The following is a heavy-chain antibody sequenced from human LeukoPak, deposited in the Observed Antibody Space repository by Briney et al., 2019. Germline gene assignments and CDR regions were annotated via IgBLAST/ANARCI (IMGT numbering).Heavy chain of an antibody. D-gene: IGHD4-17*01. CDR1: GSAFSSVYF. V-gene: IGHV4-61*01. Sequence: SETLSLTCTVSGSAFSSVYFWGWIRQPPGKGLEWIGYIYYSGSTNYNPSLKSRVTISVDTSKNQFSLKLSSVTAADTAVYYCARVNDYGDSKIDYWGQGTLVTVSS. CDR2: IYYSGST. CDR3: ARVNDYGDSKIDY. J-gene: IGHJ4*02.